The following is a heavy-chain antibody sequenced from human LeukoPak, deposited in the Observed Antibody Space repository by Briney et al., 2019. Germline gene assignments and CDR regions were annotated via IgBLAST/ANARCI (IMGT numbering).Heavy chain of an antibody. CDR2: IIGSGGTT. CDR1: GFSFSSYA. CDR3: AKDPGITGTTLEYYFDY. Sequence: GGSLRLSCAASGFSFSSYAMTWVRQAPGKGLEWVSGIIGSGGTTYYADSVKGRFTISRDNSKNTLYLQMNSLRAEDTAVYYCAKDPGITGTTLEYYFDYWGQGTLVTVSS. V-gene: IGHV3-23*01. J-gene: IGHJ4*02. D-gene: IGHD1-14*01.